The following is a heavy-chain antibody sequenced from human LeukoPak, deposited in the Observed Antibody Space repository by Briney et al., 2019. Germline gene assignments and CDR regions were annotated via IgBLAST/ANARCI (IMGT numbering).Heavy chain of an antibody. J-gene: IGHJ4*02. CDR2: ISWNSAYI. V-gene: IGHV3-9*01. Sequence: GRSLRLSCAASGFTFHHYAIHWVRQVPGKGLEWVSGISWNSAYIGYADSVKGRFTISRDNAKNSVYLQMNSLRAEDTAVYYYAKRLSVGIDYWGQGNLVTVSS. CDR1: GFTFHHYA. D-gene: IGHD1-26*01. CDR3: AKRLSVGIDY.